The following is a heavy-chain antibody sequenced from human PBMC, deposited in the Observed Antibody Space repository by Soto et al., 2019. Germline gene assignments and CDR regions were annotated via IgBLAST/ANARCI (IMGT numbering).Heavy chain of an antibody. CDR3: AKSLSAIPGDS. D-gene: IGHD2-2*01. CDR1: GFTFSSYW. CDR2: IKQDGSEI. Sequence: GGSLRLSCTASGFTFSSYWMSWVRQGPGKGPEWVANIKQDGSEIYYVDSVKGRFTISRDNAKSSLYLQMTSLRAEDTAVYHCAKSLSAIPGDSWGQGTLVTVS. V-gene: IGHV3-7*05. J-gene: IGHJ4*02.